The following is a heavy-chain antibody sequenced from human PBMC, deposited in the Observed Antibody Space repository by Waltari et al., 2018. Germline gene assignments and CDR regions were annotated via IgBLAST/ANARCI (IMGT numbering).Heavy chain of an antibody. D-gene: IGHD3-10*01. V-gene: IGHV4-59*01. J-gene: IGHJ4*02. CDR2: IYYSGST. CDR3: ARYPIDYYGSGSPY. Sequence: QVQLQESGPGLVKPSETLSLTCTVSGGSISSYYWSWTRQPPGKGLEWIGYIYYSGSTNYNPSLKSRVTISVDTSKNQFSLKLSSVTAADTAVYYCARYPIDYYGSGSPYWGQGTLVTVSS. CDR1: GGSISSYY.